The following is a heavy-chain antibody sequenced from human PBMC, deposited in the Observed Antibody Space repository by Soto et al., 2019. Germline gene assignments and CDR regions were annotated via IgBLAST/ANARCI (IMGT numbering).Heavy chain of an antibody. CDR3: SKEYDSSGYAN. CDR2: IDPSDSYT. V-gene: IGHV5-10-1*01. Sequence: GESLKISCKGSGYSFTSYLISWVRQMPGKGLEWMGRIDPSDSYTNYSPSFQGHVTISADKSISTAYLQWSSLKASDTAMYYCSKEYDSSGYANWGQGTLVTVSS. J-gene: IGHJ4*02. CDR1: GYSFTSYL. D-gene: IGHD3-22*01.